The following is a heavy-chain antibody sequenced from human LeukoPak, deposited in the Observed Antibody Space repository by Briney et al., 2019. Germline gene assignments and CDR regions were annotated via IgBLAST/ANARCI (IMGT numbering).Heavy chain of an antibody. J-gene: IGHJ4*02. V-gene: IGHV3-23*01. CDR2: ISNSGGST. Sequence: GGSLRLSCAASGFTFSSYAMNWVRQAPGKGLEWVSGISNSGGSTYYADSVKGRFTISRDNSKNTLYLQMNSLRAEDTAVYYCARETSSSFDYWGQGTLVTVSS. D-gene: IGHD6-6*01. CDR1: GFTFSSYA. CDR3: ARETSSSFDY.